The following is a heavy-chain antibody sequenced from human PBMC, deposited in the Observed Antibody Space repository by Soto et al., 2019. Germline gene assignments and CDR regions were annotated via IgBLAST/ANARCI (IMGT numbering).Heavy chain of an antibody. J-gene: IGHJ4*02. V-gene: IGHV3-23*01. CDR1: GFTFSNYA. CDR2: ISGSGGTT. D-gene: IGHD6-25*01. CDR3: AKFFVETGSNSGWPWSFHY. Sequence: EVQLLESGGGLVQPGRSLRLSCAASGFTFSNYAMSWVRQAPGQGLDWVSAISGSGGTTYYADSVKGRFTSSRDNSKNTLFPHRNRRRAEDAAVYYCAKFFVETGSNSGWPWSFHYWCQGTRVTVSS.